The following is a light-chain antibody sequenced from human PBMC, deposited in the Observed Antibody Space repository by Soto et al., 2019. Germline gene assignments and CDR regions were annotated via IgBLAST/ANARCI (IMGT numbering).Light chain of an antibody. Sequence: AILLTQSPSSLSASVGDRVTVTCRASQGISDTLAWYQQKPGKAPNLLIYDASTLESGVPSRFSGSGSGTDFTLTITSLQPEDFATYYCQQFNNYPHTFGQGTKLEI. CDR3: QQFNNYPHT. CDR1: QGISDT. CDR2: DAS. J-gene: IGKJ2*01. V-gene: IGKV1D-13*01.